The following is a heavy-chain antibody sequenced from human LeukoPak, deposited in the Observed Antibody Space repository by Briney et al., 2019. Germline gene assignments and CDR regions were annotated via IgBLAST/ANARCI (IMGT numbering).Heavy chain of an antibody. CDR2: MDPNSGNT. Sequence: ASVKVSCKTFGYTFTSSDFNWVRQATGQGLEWMGWMDPNSGNTGYAQKFQGRVTMTRDTSISTAYMEVSSLRSEDTAVYYCARRTYGSGSSPFDYWGQGTLVTVSS. CDR1: GYTFTSSD. D-gene: IGHD3-10*01. CDR3: ARRTYGSGSSPFDY. J-gene: IGHJ4*02. V-gene: IGHV1-8*01.